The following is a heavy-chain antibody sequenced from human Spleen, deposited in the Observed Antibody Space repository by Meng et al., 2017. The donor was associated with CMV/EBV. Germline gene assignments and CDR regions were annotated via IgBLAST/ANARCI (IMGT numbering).Heavy chain of an antibody. Sequence: GSLRLSCAASGITFSSYAMSWVRQAPGKGLEWIGEIYHSGSTIYNPSLKSRVTLSIDKSRNQFSLKVSSVTAADTAVYFCARNQVGATSTMDSSYYAMDVWGQGTTVTVSS. V-gene: IGHV4-4*01. CDR1: GITFSSYAM. CDR3: ARNQVGATSTMDSSYYAMDV. CDR2: IYHSGST. J-gene: IGHJ6*02. D-gene: IGHD1-26*01.